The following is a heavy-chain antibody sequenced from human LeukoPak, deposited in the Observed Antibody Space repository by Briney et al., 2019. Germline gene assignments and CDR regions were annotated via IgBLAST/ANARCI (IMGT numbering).Heavy chain of an antibody. V-gene: IGHV4-39*07. J-gene: IGHJ3*02. CDR2: IYYSGST. CDR3: ARGSYYYDSGI. CDR1: GGSISSSIYY. D-gene: IGHD3-22*01. Sequence: SETLSLTCTVSGGSISSSIYYWGWIRQSPGKGLEWIGSIYYSGSTYYNPSLKSRVTLSVDTSKNQYSLKLSSVTAADTAVYYCARGSYYYDSGIWGQGTMVTVSS.